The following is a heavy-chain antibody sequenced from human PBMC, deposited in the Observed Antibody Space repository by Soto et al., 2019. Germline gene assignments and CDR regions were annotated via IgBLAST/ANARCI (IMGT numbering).Heavy chain of an antibody. CDR2: IIPIFGTA. V-gene: IGHV1-69*12. CDR1: GGTFSSYA. CDR3: ARDQDSGYVINILYFYNMDV. J-gene: IGHJ6*02. Sequence: QVQLVQSGAEVKKPGSSVKVSCKASGGTFSSYAISWVRQAPGQGLEWMGGIIPIFGTANYAQKFQGRVTITADESTSTAYIELSSLTSEDTAVYYSARDQDSGYVINILYFYNMDVGGQGTTVTVSS. D-gene: IGHD5-12*01.